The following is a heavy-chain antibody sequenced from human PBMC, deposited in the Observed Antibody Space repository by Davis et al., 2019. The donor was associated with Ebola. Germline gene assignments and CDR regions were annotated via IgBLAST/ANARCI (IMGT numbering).Heavy chain of an antibody. CDR3: ATYYDSSGYHDAFDI. V-gene: IGHV4-59*08. CDR2: IYYSGST. J-gene: IGHJ3*02. D-gene: IGHD3-22*01. Sequence: PSETLSLTCTVSGGSISSYYWSWIRQPPGKGLEWIGYIYYSGSTNYNPSLKSRVTISVDTSKNQFSLKLSSVTAADTAVYYCATYYDSSGYHDAFDIWGQGTMVTVSS. CDR1: GGSISSYY.